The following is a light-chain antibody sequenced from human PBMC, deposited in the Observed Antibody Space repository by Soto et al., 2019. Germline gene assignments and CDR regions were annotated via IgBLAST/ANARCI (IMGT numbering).Light chain of an antibody. CDR2: CAS. CDR1: QSGSSN. J-gene: IGKJ3*01. CDR3: QQYNTWPPLFT. V-gene: IGKV3-15*01. Sequence: VMTQSPATLSVSPGERATLSCRASQSGSSNLAWYQQKPGLAPRLLIYCASTRATGVPARFSGSGSGTEFTLTISSLQSEDFAVYYCQQYNTWPPLFTFGPGTKVDIK.